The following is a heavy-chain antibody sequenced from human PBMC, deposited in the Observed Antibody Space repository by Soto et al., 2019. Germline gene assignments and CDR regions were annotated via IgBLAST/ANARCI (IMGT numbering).Heavy chain of an antibody. CDR1: GFTFSSYS. V-gene: IGHV3-48*02. D-gene: IGHD3-22*01. CDR3: ASTPYYYDSSGYYHYYYYGMDV. CDR2: ISSSSSTI. J-gene: IGHJ6*02. Sequence: GGSLRLSCAASGFTFSSYSMNWVRQAPGKGLEWVSYISSSSSTIYYADSVKGRFTISRDNAKNSLYLQMNSLRDEDTAVYYCASTPYYYDSSGYYHYYYYGMDVWGQGTTVTVSS.